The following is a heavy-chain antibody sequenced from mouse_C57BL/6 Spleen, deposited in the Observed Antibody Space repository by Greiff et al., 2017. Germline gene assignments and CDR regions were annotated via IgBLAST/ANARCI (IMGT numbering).Heavy chain of an antibody. J-gene: IGHJ2*01. CDR2: IDPNSGGT. D-gene: IGHD4-1*01. Sequence: QVHVKQSGAELVRPGASVKLSCTASGYTFTSYWMHWVKQRPGRGLEWIGRIDPNSGGTKYNEKFKSKATLTVDKPSSTAYMQLSSLTSEDSAVYYCARWKANWDSFDYWGQGTTLTVSS. CDR3: ARWKANWDSFDY. V-gene: IGHV1-72*01. CDR1: GYTFTSYW.